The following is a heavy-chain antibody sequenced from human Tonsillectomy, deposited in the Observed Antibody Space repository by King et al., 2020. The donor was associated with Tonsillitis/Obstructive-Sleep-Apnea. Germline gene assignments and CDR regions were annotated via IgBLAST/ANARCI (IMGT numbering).Heavy chain of an antibody. CDR3: ARTRTYYDVLTGYSPSHFDY. J-gene: IGHJ4*02. Sequence: VQLVESGGGLVKPGGSLRLSCAASGFTFSDYYMSWIRQAPGKGLEWVSYISSGDSVKYYADSVKGRFTISRDNAKNSLYLQMNSLRAEDTAVYYCARTRTYYDVLTGYSPSHFDYWGQGTLVTVSS. CDR1: GFTFSDYY. V-gene: IGHV3-11*01. D-gene: IGHD3-9*01. CDR2: ISSGDSVK.